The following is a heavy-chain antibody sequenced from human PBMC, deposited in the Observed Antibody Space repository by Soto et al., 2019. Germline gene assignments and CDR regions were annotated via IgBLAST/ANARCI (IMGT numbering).Heavy chain of an antibody. CDR3: ASERPTFWSGMGHRYYGMDV. CDR1: GFTFDDYA. CDR2: ISWNSGSI. Sequence: GGSLRLSCAASGFTFDDYAMHWVRQAPGKGLEWVSGISWNSGSIGYADSVKGRFTISRDNAKNSLYLQMNSLRAEDTALYYCASERPTFWSGMGHRYYGMDVWGQGTTVTVSS. D-gene: IGHD3-3*01. V-gene: IGHV3-9*01. J-gene: IGHJ6*02.